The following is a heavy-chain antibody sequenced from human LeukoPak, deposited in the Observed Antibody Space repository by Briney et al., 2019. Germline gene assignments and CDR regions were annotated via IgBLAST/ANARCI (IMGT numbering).Heavy chain of an antibody. CDR3: ANYDSSASGYMDV. Sequence: SETLSLTCAVYGGSFSGYYWSWIRQPPGKGLEWIGEINHSGSTNYNPSLKSRVTISVDTSKNQFSLKLSSVTAADTAVYYCANYDSSASGYMDVWGKGTTVTVSS. J-gene: IGHJ6*03. V-gene: IGHV4-34*01. D-gene: IGHD3-22*01. CDR2: INHSGST. CDR1: GGSFSGYY.